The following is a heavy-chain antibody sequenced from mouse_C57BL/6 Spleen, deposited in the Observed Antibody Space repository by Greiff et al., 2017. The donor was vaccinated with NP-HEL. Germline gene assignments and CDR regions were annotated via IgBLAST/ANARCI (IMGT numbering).Heavy chain of an antibody. CDR3: ARPIYYDYDAGGAWFAY. Sequence: EVQLQQSGPELVKPGASVKISCKASGYSFTGYYMNWVKQSPEKSLEWIGEINPSTGGTTYNQKFKAKATLTVDKSSSTAYMQLKSLTSEDSAVYYCARPIYYDYDAGGAWFAYWGQGTLVTVSA. D-gene: IGHD2-4*01. CDR1: GYSFTGYY. CDR2: INPSTGGT. V-gene: IGHV1-42*01. J-gene: IGHJ3*01.